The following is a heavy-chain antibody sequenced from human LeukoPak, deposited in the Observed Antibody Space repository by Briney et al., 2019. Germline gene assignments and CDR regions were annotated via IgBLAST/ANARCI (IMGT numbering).Heavy chain of an antibody. Sequence: GGSLRLSCAASGFTLSSYSMNWVRQAPGKGLEWVSAISGSGGSTYYADSVKGRFTISRDNSKNTLYLQMNSLRAEDTAVYYCAKDLYYDDYWGQGTLVTVSS. V-gene: IGHV3-23*01. CDR1: GFTLSSYS. J-gene: IGHJ4*02. D-gene: IGHD3-22*01. CDR2: ISGSGGST. CDR3: AKDLYYDDY.